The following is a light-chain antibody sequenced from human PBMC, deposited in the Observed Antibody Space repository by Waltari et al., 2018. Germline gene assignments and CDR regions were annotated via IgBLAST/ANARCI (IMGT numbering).Light chain of an antibody. Sequence: ERVMTQSPVTLSVSPGERATLSCSASQSVSSNLAWFQQKPGQAPRLLIYGASTRATGIPARFSGSGSGTEFTLTISSMQSEDFAVFYCQQYNNWPWTFGQGTKVEIK. V-gene: IGKV3-15*01. CDR1: QSVSSN. J-gene: IGKJ1*01. CDR2: GAS. CDR3: QQYNNWPWT.